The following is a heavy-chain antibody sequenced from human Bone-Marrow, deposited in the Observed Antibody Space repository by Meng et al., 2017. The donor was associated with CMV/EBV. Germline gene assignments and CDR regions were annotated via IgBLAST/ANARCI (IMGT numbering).Heavy chain of an antibody. J-gene: IGHJ4*02. Sequence: ASVKVSCKASGYTFTGYYMHWVRQAPGQGLEWMGWINPNSGGTNYAQKFQGRVTMTRDTSISTAYMELSRLRSDDTAVYYCARMVGATYYVDYWGQGTLGTVSS. CDR1: GYTFTGYY. CDR3: ARMVGATYYVDY. CDR2: INPNSGGT. V-gene: IGHV1-2*02. D-gene: IGHD1-26*01.